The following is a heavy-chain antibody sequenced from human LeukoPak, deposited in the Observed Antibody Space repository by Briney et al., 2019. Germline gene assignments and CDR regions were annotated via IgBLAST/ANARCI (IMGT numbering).Heavy chain of an antibody. Sequence: PSETLSLTCAGYGGSFSGYYWSWIRQPPGKGLEWIGEIKHSGSTNYNPSLKSRVTISVDTSKKQFSLKLSSVTAADTAVYYCARGVGAAAGLPPFDYWGQGTLVTVSS. CDR1: GGSFSGYY. V-gene: IGHV4-34*01. D-gene: IGHD6-13*01. CDR3: ARGVGAAAGLPPFDY. CDR2: IKHSGST. J-gene: IGHJ4*02.